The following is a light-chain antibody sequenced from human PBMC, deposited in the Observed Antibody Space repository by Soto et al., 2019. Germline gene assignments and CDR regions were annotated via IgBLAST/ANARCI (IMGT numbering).Light chain of an antibody. Sequence: QTVVTQPPSVSAAPGEKVTISCSGSSSNIGNKYVSWYQQLPGTAPKLLIYEDDKRPSGIPDRFSGSKSGTSATLGITGLQTGDEADYYCGTWDTSLDAEVFGGGTKLTVL. CDR3: GTWDTSLDAEV. V-gene: IGLV1-51*02. CDR2: EDD. J-gene: IGLJ3*02. CDR1: SSNIGNKY.